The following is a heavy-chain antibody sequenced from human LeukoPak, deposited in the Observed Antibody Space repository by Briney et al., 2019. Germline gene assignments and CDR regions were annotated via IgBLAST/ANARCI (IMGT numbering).Heavy chain of an antibody. D-gene: IGHD3-9*01. CDR3: ASVDPRRTWFDP. Sequence: ASVKVSCKASGYTFITYDINWVRQASGQGLEWMGWMNPNSGNTGYAQKFQGRVSMTRDTSISTAYMELSRLRSDDTAVYYCASVDPRRTWFDPWGQGTLVTVSS. CDR2: MNPNSGNT. CDR1: GYTFITYD. V-gene: IGHV1-8*01. J-gene: IGHJ5*02.